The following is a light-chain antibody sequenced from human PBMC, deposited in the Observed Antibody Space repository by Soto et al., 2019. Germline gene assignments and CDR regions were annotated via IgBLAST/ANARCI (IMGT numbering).Light chain of an antibody. CDR1: QNVGKY. J-gene: IGKJ2*01. Sequence: DIQMTQSPSSLSASVGDRVTITCRASQNVGKYLNWYQQKAGKAPKVLIYAASNFQSGVPSKFNGNGSETDFTLTINSLQPEDLATYYCQQSYSFPYTFGQGTKLHIK. CDR3: QQSYSFPYT. V-gene: IGKV1-39*01. CDR2: AAS.